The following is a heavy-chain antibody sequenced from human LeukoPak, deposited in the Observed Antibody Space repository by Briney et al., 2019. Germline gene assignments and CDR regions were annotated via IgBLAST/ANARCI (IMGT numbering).Heavy chain of an antibody. CDR1: GGTFSSYA. J-gene: IGHJ5*02. Sequence: SVKVSCKASGGTFSSYAISWVRQAPGQGLEWMGGIIPIFGTANYAQKFQGRVTITADESTSTAYMELSSPRSEDTAVYYCARALVQLEQIHWFDPWGQGTLVTVSS. D-gene: IGHD1-1*01. V-gene: IGHV1-69*13. CDR3: ARALVQLEQIHWFDP. CDR2: IIPIFGTA.